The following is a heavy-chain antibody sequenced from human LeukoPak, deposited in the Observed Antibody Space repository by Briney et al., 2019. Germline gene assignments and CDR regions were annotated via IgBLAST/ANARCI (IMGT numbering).Heavy chain of an antibody. V-gene: IGHV1-8*01. CDR3: GRAITIFDYYYMDV. D-gene: IGHD3-3*01. CDR1: GDTFTTYD. CDR2: MNPKSGNT. Sequence: GASVKVSCKASGDTFTTYDINWVRQAPGQGLEWMGWMNPKSGNTVYVQKFQGRVIMTRDTSKSTAYMELSSLRSEDTAVYYCGRAITIFDYYYMDVWGKGSTVTVSS. J-gene: IGHJ6*03.